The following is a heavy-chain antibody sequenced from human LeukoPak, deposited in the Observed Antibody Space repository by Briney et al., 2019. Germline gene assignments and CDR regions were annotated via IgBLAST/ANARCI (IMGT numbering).Heavy chain of an antibody. CDR2: ISGSGGST. D-gene: IGHD3-16*02. J-gene: IGHJ4*02. Sequence: GSLRLSCAASGFTFSSYAMSWVRQAPGKGLEWVSSISGSGGSTYYADSVKGRFTISRDNSKNTLYLQMNSLRAEDTAVYYCAKDRYDYVWGSYRPERAWGQGTLVTVSS. V-gene: IGHV3-23*01. CDR1: GFTFSSYA. CDR3: AKDRYDYVWGSYRPERA.